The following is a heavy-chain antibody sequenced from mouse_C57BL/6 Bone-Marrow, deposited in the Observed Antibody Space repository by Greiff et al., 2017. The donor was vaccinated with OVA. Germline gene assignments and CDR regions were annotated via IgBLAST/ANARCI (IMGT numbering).Heavy chain of an antibody. J-gene: IGHJ2*01. CDR3: TAGITTVEGDY. CDR1: GFTFSNYW. CDR2: IRLKSDNYAT. D-gene: IGHD1-1*01. V-gene: IGHV6-3*01. Sequence: EVKVEESGGGLVQPGGSMKLSCVASGFTFSNYWMNWVRQSPEKGLEWVAQIRLKSDNYATHYAESVKGRFTISRDDSKSSVYLQMNNLRAEDSGIYYCTAGITTVEGDYWGQGTTLTVSS.